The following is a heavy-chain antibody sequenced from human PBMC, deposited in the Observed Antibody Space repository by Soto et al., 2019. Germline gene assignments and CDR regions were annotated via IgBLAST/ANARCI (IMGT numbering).Heavy chain of an antibody. CDR1: GGTFSSYA. CDR2: IIPIFGTA. J-gene: IGHJ6*02. V-gene: IGHV1-69*01. CDR3: ARSGLIHRGSYESYGMDV. D-gene: IGHD1-26*01. Sequence: QVQLVQSGAEVKKPGSSVKVSCKASGGTFSSYAISWVRQAPGQGLEWMGGIIPIFGTANYAQKFQGRVTITADESTSTAYMELSSLRSEDTAVYYCARSGLIHRGSYESYGMDVWGQGTTVTVS.